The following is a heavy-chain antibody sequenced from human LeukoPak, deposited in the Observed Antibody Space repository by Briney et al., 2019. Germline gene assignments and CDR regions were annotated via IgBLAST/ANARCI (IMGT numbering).Heavy chain of an antibody. CDR1: GFTFSSYW. Sequence: PGGSLRLSCAASGFTFSSYWMSWVRQAPGKGLEWVANIKQDGSEKYYVDSVKGRFTVSRDNAKNSLYLQMNSLRAEDTAVYYCARDRVRGNANPYFDYWGQGTLVTVSS. D-gene: IGHD1-1*01. J-gene: IGHJ4*02. V-gene: IGHV3-7*03. CDR2: IKQDGSEK. CDR3: ARDRVRGNANPYFDY.